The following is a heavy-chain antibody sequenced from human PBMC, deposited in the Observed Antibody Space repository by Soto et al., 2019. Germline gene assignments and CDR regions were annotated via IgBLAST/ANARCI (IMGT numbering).Heavy chain of an antibody. Sequence: SETLSLTCAVYGGSFSGYYWSWIRQPPGKGLEWIGEINHSGSTNYNPSLKSRVTISVDTSKNQFSLKLSSVTAADTAVYYCARFGSGYDSYWGQGTMVTVSS. D-gene: IGHD5-12*01. V-gene: IGHV4-34*01. CDR1: GGSFSGYY. CDR3: ARFGSGYDSY. J-gene: IGHJ4*02. CDR2: INHSGST.